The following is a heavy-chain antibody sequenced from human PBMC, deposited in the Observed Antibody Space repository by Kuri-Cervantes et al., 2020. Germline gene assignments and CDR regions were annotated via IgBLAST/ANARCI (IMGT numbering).Heavy chain of an antibody. Sequence: GGSLRLSCAASGFTFSNYWMSWVRQAPGKGLEWVANTKYDESEKYYVDSVKGRFTTSRDNAKDSLYLQMNNLRAEDTAVYYCASSATARGGMDVWGQGTTVTVSS. V-gene: IGHV3-7*01. CDR2: TKYDESEK. CDR3: ASSATARGGMDV. CDR1: GFTFSNYW. J-gene: IGHJ6*02. D-gene: IGHD5-18*01.